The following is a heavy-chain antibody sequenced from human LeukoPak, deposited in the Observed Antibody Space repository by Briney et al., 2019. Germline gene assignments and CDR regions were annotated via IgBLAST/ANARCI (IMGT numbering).Heavy chain of an antibody. V-gene: IGHV1-2*02. CDR3: ARDYVDNFDSYGYIALDQ. CDR2: INPNSGST. D-gene: IGHD3-22*01. CDR1: GYTFTDYY. J-gene: IGHJ4*02. Sequence: GASVKLSCKASGYTFTDYYIHWVRQAPGQGLVWMGWINPNSGSTNYAQNLQGRVSMTRDTSISTAHMELSRLRSDDTAVYYCARDYVDNFDSYGYIALDQWGQGTLVIVSS.